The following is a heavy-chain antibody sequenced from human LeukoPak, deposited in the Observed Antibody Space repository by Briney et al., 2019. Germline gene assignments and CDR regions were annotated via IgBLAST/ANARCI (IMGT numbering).Heavy chain of an antibody. V-gene: IGHV3-23*01. J-gene: IGHJ4*02. CDR2: ISGSGGST. D-gene: IGHD3-22*01. CDR3: AKSFGYDSSGAAKVY. CDR1: GFTFSDYY. Sequence: GGSLRLSCAASGFTFSDYYMSWVRQAPGKGLEWVSAISGSGGSTYYADSVKGRFTISRDNSKNTLYLQMNSLRAEDTAVYYCAKSFGYDSSGAAKVYWGQGTLVTVSS.